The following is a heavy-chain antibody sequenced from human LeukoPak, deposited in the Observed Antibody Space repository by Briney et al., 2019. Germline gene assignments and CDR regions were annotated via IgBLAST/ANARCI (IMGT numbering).Heavy chain of an antibody. D-gene: IGHD6-13*01. CDR3: ARRVAAAGIYYFDY. V-gene: IGHV5-51*01. J-gene: IGHJ4*02. Sequence: GESLNISCKGSGYSFTSYWIGWVRQMPGKGLEWMGIIYPGDSDTRYSPSFQGQVTISADKSVSTAYLQWSSLKASDTAMYYCARRVAAAGIYYFDYWGQGTLVTVSS. CDR2: IYPGDSDT. CDR1: GYSFTSYW.